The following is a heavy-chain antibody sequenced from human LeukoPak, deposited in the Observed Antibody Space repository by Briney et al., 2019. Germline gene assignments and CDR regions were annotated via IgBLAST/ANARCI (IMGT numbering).Heavy chain of an antibody. CDR1: GYTFTGYY. CDR2: INPNSGVT. J-gene: IGHJ3*02. CDR3: ARPSNYDDRLIDAFYI. D-gene: IGHD3-22*01. Sequence: GASVKLSCKASGYTFTGYYMHWVRQAPGQGLEWMRWINPNSGVTKYATTFQGRVTMTRDKSITRTYMELSRPRSDDTAVYYCARPSNYDDRLIDAFYIWGQGTMVTVSS. V-gene: IGHV1-2*02.